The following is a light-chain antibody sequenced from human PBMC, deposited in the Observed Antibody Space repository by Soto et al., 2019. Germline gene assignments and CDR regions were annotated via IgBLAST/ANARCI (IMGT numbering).Light chain of an antibody. Sequence: QAVVTQPPSVSAAPGQKVTISCSGSSSNIGNNYVSWYQQLPGTAPKLLIYENNKRPSGIPDRFSGSKSGTSATLGITGLQTGDEADYYCGTWDSSLSAWVFGGGTK. V-gene: IGLV1-51*02. J-gene: IGLJ3*02. CDR2: ENN. CDR1: SSNIGNNY. CDR3: GTWDSSLSAWV.